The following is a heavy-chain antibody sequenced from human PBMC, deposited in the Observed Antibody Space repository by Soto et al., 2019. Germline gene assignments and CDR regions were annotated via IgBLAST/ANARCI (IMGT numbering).Heavy chain of an antibody. CDR3: ARLAASWYQLEFDY. D-gene: IGHD6-13*01. CDR1: GYSFARYW. CDR2: IYPDDSDT. J-gene: IGHJ4*02. Sequence: GESLKISCTGSGYSFARYWIGWVRQMPGKGMEWMGVIYPDDSDTIYSPSFQGQVTISVDKSISTAYLQWSSLKASVTVMYFCARLAASWYQLEFDYWGQGTLVTVSS. V-gene: IGHV5-51*01.